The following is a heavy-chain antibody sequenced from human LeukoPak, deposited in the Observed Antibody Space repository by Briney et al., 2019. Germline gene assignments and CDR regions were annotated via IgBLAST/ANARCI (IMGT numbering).Heavy chain of an antibody. V-gene: IGHV3-21*01. J-gene: IGHJ4*02. CDR3: ARNGRSSSWYDFDY. CDR2: ISSASHI. CDR1: GFTFRSNS. Sequence: GGSLRFSCAASGFTFRSNSMNWVRQAPGKGLEWVSSISSASHIFYADSVTGRFTISRDNAKNSLYLQMNSLRAEDTAVYYCARNGRSSSWYDFDYWGQGTLVTVSS. D-gene: IGHD6-13*01.